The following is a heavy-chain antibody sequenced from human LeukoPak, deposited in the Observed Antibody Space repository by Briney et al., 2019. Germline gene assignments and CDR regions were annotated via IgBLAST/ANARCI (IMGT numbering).Heavy chain of an antibody. CDR3: ARDRDVLRFLEWLEYYFDY. CDR1: GFTFSSYA. D-gene: IGHD3-3*01. CDR2: ISYDGSNK. V-gene: IGHV3-30*04. J-gene: IGHJ4*02. Sequence: PGGSLRPSCAASGFTFSSYAMHWVRQAPGKGLEWVAVISYDGSNKYYADSVKGRFTISRDNSKNTLYLQMNSLRAEDTAVYYCARDRDVLRFLEWLEYYFDYWGQGTLVTVSS.